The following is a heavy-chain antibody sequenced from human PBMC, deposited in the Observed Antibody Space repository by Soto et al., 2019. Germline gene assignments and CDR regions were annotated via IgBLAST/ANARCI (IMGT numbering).Heavy chain of an antibody. V-gene: IGHV1-3*01. CDR3: ARGIATGQVDP. Sequence: QVQLVQSGAEVKKPGASVKISCKASGYTFTRYTMNWVRQAPGQRLEWMGWINPDNGNTKSSQKFQDRVSITRDTSARTGYMDLSSLITEDTAVYSCARGIATGQVDPWGQGTLVTVSS. J-gene: IGHJ5*02. D-gene: IGHD2-15*01. CDR2: INPDNGNT. CDR1: GYTFTRYT.